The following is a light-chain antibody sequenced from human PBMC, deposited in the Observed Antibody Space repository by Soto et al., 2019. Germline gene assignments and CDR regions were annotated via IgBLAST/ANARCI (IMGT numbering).Light chain of an antibody. CDR2: GAS. J-gene: IGKJ4*01. CDR3: QQYNNWPPLN. CDR1: QSVSSN. Sequence: DIVMTQSPATLSVSPGERATLSCRASQSVSSNLAWYQQKPGQAPRLLIYGASTRATGIPARFSGSGSGTEFTLTISSLHSEDFAVYYCQQYNNWPPLNFGGGTKVQTK. V-gene: IGKV3-15*01.